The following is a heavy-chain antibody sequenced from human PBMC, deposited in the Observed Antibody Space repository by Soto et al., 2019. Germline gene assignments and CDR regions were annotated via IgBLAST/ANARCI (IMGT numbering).Heavy chain of an antibody. Sequence: ASVKVSCKASGYTFTIYGISWVRQAPGQGLEWMGWISAYNGNTNYAQKFQGRVTMTTDTSASTAYMELRSLRSDDTAVYYCARDRAYIAVAGTPDYWGQGTLVTVSS. CDR3: ARDRAYIAVAGTPDY. J-gene: IGHJ4*02. V-gene: IGHV1-18*01. D-gene: IGHD6-19*01. CDR1: GYTFTIYG. CDR2: ISAYNGNT.